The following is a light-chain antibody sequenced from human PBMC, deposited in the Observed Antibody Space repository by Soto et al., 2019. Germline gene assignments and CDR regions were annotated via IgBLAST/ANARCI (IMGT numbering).Light chain of an antibody. Sequence: DIQMTQSPSTLSASVGDGVTITCRASQSIGSGLAWYQQKPGKAPNLLIFAASRLQSGVPSRFSGSGSGTDFTLTISSLQPEDFATYYCQQSYSAPETFGQGTKLEIK. J-gene: IGKJ2*01. CDR2: AAS. CDR3: QQSYSAPET. CDR1: QSIGSG. V-gene: IGKV1-39*01.